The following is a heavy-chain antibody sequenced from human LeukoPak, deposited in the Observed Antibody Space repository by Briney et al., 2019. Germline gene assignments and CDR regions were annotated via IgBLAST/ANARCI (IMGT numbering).Heavy chain of an antibody. Sequence: SETLSLTCAVYGGSFSGYYWSWIRQPPGKGLEWIGEINHSGSTNHNPSLKSRVTISVDTSKNQFSLKLSSVTAADTAVYYCARWEQVGASARAFDIWGQGTMVTVSS. D-gene: IGHD1-26*01. CDR2: INHSGST. CDR1: GGSFSGYY. V-gene: IGHV4-34*01. CDR3: ARWEQVGASARAFDI. J-gene: IGHJ3*02.